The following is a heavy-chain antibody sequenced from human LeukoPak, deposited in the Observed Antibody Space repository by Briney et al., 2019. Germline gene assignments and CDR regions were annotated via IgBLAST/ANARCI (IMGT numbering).Heavy chain of an antibody. J-gene: IGHJ3*02. CDR3: VRWELLDPFDI. D-gene: IGHD1-26*01. V-gene: IGHV1-18*04. CDR2: ISAYNGNT. CDR1: GYTFTGYY. Sequence: GASVKVSCKASGYTFTGYYMHWVRQAPGQGLEWMGWISAYNGNTNYAQKLQGRVTMTTDTSTSTAYMELRSLRSDDTAVYYCVRWELLDPFDIWGQGTMVTVSS.